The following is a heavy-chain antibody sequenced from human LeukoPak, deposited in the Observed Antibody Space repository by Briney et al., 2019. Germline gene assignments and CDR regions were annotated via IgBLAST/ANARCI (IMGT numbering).Heavy chain of an antibody. D-gene: IGHD3-10*01. V-gene: IGHV3-30*04. CDR1: GFTFSSYA. J-gene: IGHJ4*02. Sequence: GRSLKLSCAASGFTFSSYAMHWVRQAPGKGLEWVAVISYDGSNKYYADSVKGRFTISRDNSKNTLYLQMSSLRAEDTAVYYCAKGPEVRGVIVILKTGEKGALDYWGQGTLVTVSS. CDR3: AKGPEVRGVIVILKTGEKGALDY. CDR2: ISYDGSNK.